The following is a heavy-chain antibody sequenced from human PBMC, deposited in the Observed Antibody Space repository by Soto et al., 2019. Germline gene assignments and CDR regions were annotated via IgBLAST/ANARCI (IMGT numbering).Heavy chain of an antibody. D-gene: IGHD2-2*01. CDR1: GGSVSSGSYY. Sequence: SETLSLTCTVSGGSVSSGSYYWSWIRQPPGKGLEWIGYIYYSGSTNYNPSLKSRVTISVDTSKNQFSLKLSSVTAADTALYYCAREGCSSTSCYAFDIWGQGTMVTVSS. J-gene: IGHJ3*02. CDR2: IYYSGST. CDR3: AREGCSSTSCYAFDI. V-gene: IGHV4-61*01.